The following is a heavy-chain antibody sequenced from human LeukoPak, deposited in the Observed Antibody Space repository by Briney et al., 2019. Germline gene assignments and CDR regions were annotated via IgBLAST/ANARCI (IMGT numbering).Heavy chain of an antibody. Sequence: PSETLSLTCTVSGGSISSYYWSWIRQPPGKGLEWIGYIYYSGSTNYNPSLKSRVTISVDTSKNQFSLKLSSVTAADTAVYYCARMGREAYSSSWYNYYYYGMDVWGQGTTVTVSS. CDR3: ARMGREAYSSSWYNYYYYGMDV. D-gene: IGHD6-13*01. J-gene: IGHJ6*02. CDR2: IYYSGST. V-gene: IGHV4-59*08. CDR1: GGSISSYY.